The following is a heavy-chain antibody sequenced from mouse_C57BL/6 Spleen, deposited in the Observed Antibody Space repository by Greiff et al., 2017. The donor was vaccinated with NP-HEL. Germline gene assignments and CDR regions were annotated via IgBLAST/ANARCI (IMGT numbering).Heavy chain of an antibody. CDR2: ISSGSSTI. J-gene: IGHJ2*01. CDR3: AREDYGSSYRLDY. CDR1: GFTFSDYG. V-gene: IGHV5-17*01. D-gene: IGHD1-1*01. Sequence: EVKLMESGGGLVKPGGSLKLSCAASGFTFSDYGMHWVRQAPEKGLEWVAYISSGSSTIYYADTVKGRFTISRDNAKNTLFLQMTSLRSEDTAMYYCAREDYGSSYRLDYWGQGTTLTVSS.